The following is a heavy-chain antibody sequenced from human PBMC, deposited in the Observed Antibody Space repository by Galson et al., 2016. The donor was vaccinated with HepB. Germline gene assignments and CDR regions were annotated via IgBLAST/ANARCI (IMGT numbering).Heavy chain of an antibody. CDR3: ARDMAGYNWIDF. CDR1: GFNFNTYD. Sequence: SLRLSCAASGFNFNTYDMHWVRQAPGKGLEWVSYISCTSSYIYYADSVRGRFTISRDNAKNSLFLQLNSLRAADTAIYYCARDMAGYNWIDFWGLGTLVTVSS. CDR2: ISCTSSYI. J-gene: IGHJ4*02. D-gene: IGHD5-24*01. V-gene: IGHV3-21*01.